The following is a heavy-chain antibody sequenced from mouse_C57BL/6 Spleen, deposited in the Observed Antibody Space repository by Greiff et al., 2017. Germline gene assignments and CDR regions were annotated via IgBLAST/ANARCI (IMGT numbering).Heavy chain of an antibody. CDR3: AREAQATRFAY. J-gene: IGHJ3*01. Sequence: QVQLQQPGAELVRPGSSVKLSCKASGYTFTSYWMDWVKQRPGQGLEWIGNIYPSDSETHYNQKFKDKATLTVDKSSSTAYMQLSSLTSEDSAVYYCAREAQATRFAYWGQGTLVTVSA. D-gene: IGHD3-2*02. CDR2: IYPSDSET. CDR1: GYTFTSYW. V-gene: IGHV1-61*01.